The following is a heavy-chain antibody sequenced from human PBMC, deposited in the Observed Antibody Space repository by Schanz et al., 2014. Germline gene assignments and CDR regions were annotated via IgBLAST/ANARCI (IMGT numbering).Heavy chain of an antibody. CDR2: INTHTGNT. CDR3: AREDYLDSRGYSCGY. V-gene: IGHV7-4-1*02. D-gene: IGHD3-22*01. Sequence: QVQLVQSGAEVKKPGASVKVSCKASGYTFIDYYMHWVRQAPGQGLERMGWINTHTGNTTYAQGFTGRFVFSLDTSVSTAYLQISSLKAEDTAVYYCAREDYLDSRGYSCGYWGQGTLVSVSS. CDR1: GYTFIDYY. J-gene: IGHJ4*02.